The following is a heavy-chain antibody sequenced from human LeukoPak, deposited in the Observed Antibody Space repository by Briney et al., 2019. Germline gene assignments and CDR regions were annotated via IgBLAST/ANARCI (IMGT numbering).Heavy chain of an antibody. Sequence: PGGSLRLSCAASGFTFSNDWMSWVRQAPGKGLEWVGRIKSKTDGGTTDYAAPVKGRFTIARDDSKNTLYLQMNSLKTEDTAVYYCTTDRLVVPAAMPVVDSYYYYMDVWGKGTTVTVSS. D-gene: IGHD2-2*01. CDR3: TTDRLVVPAAMPVVDSYYYYMDV. CDR1: GFTFSNDW. V-gene: IGHV3-15*01. J-gene: IGHJ6*03. CDR2: IKSKTDGGTT.